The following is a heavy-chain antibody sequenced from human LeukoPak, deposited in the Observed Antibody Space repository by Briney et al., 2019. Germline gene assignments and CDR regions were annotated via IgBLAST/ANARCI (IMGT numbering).Heavy chain of an antibody. CDR1: GFTFDDYA. V-gene: IGHV3-9*01. D-gene: IGHD6-13*01. CDR3: AKGTLYSSSWYYPFDY. J-gene: IGHJ4*02. Sequence: GGSLRLSCAASGFTFDDYAMHWVRQAPGKGLEWVSGISWNSGSIGYAVSVKGRFTISRDNAKNSLYLQMNSLRAEDTALYYCAKGTLYSSSWYYPFDYWGQGTLVTVSS. CDR2: ISWNSGSI.